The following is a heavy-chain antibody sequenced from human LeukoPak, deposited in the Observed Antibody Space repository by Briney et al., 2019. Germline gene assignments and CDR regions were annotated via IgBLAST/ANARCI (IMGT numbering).Heavy chain of an antibody. V-gene: IGHV4-31*03. D-gene: IGHD2-2*01. CDR3: ARVWYCSSTSCPKIYYFDY. CDR1: GGSISSCGYY. CDR2: IYYSGST. J-gene: IGHJ4*02. Sequence: SETLSLTCTVSGGSISSCGYYWSWIRQHPGKGLEWIGYIYYSGSTYYNPSLKSRVTISVDTSKNQFSLKLSSVTAADTAVYYCARVWYCSSTSCPKIYYFDYWGQGTLVTVSS.